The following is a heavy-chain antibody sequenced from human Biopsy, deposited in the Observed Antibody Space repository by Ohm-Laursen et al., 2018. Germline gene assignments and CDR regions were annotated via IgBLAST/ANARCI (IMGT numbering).Heavy chain of an antibody. V-gene: IGHV4-59*08. CDR3: ARNRVDVVKVTTIGWNFDL. D-gene: IGHD5-12*01. CDR1: GDTISTYY. J-gene: IGHJ2*01. CDR2: IHYTGHI. Sequence: SDTLSLTCTVSGDTISTYYWNWIRQTPGKGLEWIGYIHYTGHIRINPSLNSRATISVDTSKDQFSLKLSSLTAADTAIYYCARNRVDVVKVTTIGWNFDLWDRGTLVTVS.